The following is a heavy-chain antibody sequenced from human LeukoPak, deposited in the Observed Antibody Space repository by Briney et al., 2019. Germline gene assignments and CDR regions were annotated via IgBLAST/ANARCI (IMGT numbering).Heavy chain of an antibody. D-gene: IGHD2-2*01. CDR2: IYHSGST. V-gene: IGHV4-38-2*01. CDR1: GYSISSGYY. Sequence: SETLSLTCAVCGYSISSGYYWGWIRQPPGKGLGWIGSIYHSGSTYYNPSLKSRVTISVDTSKNQFSLKLSSVTAADTAVYCCARVVPAATEDYYFDYWGQGTLVTVSS. CDR3: ARVVPAATEDYYFDY. J-gene: IGHJ4*02.